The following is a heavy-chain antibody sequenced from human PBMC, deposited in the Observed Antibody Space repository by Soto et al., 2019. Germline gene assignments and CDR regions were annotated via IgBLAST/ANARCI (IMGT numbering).Heavy chain of an antibody. J-gene: IGHJ4*02. D-gene: IGHD6-13*01. V-gene: IGHV4-39*01. CDR3: ARVLAAAGRGYYFDY. Sequence: PSETLSLTCTVSGGSISISSYSWGWIRQPPGKGLEWIGSIYYSGSTYYNPSLKSRVTISVDTSKNQFSLKLSSVTAADTAVYYCARVLAAAGRGYYFDYWGQGPLVTIS. CDR1: GGSISISSYS. CDR2: IYYSGST.